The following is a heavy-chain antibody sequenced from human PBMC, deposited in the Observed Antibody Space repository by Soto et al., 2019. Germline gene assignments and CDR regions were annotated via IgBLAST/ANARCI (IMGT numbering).Heavy chain of an antibody. CDR2: ISYDGSNK. J-gene: IGHJ4*02. Sequence: GGSLRLSCAASGFTFSSYGMHWVRQAPGKGLEWVAVISYDGSNKYYADSVKGRFTISRDNSKNTLYLQMNSLRAEDTAVYYCAKDSRPYSSSWYGVAVDYWGQGTLVTVSS. V-gene: IGHV3-30*18. CDR3: AKDSRPYSSSWYGVAVDY. D-gene: IGHD6-13*01. CDR1: GFTFSSYG.